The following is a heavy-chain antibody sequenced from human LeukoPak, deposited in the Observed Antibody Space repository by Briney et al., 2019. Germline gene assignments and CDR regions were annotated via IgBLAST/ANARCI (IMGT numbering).Heavy chain of an antibody. CDR3: ARLGCSSTSCYTRFYYYYYYMDV. CDR1: GGSTSSYY. V-gene: IGHV4-59*12. Sequence: SETLSLTCTVSGGSTSSYYWSWIRQPPGKGLEWIGYIYYSGSTNHNPSLKSRVTISVDTSKNQFSLKLSSVTAADTAVYYCARLGCSSTSCYTRFYYYYYYMDVWGKGTTVTISS. D-gene: IGHD2-2*02. J-gene: IGHJ6*03. CDR2: IYYSGST.